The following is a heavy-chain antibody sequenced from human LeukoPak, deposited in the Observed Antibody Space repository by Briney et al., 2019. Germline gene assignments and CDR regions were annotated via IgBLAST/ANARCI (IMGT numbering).Heavy chain of an antibody. CDR1: GYTFTGYY. Sequence: ASVKVSCKASGYTFTGYYMHWVRQAPGQGLEWMGWINPNSGGTNYAQKFQGRVTMTRDTSISTAYMDLSSLKSDDTAVYYCTRQGIAAAGKSYYYGVDVWGQGTTVTVSS. V-gene: IGHV1-2*02. J-gene: IGHJ6*02. CDR2: INPNSGGT. CDR3: TRQGIAAAGKSYYYGVDV. D-gene: IGHD6-13*01.